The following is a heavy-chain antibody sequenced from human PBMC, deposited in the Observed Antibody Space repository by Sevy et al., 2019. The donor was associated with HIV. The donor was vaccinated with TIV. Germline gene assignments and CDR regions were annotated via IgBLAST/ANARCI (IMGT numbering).Heavy chain of an antibody. J-gene: IGHJ6*02. D-gene: IGHD4-17*01. CDR1: GFTFKNFG. V-gene: IGHV3-30*02. Sequence: GGSLRLSCAASGFTFKNFGMHWVRQAPGKGLEWVTFIRYDGSTKYYADSVRGRINISRDNSKRTLYLQMNSLRPADTAVYYCVKGPHPAVTTSYGMDVWGQGTTVTVSS. CDR2: IRYDGSTK. CDR3: VKGPHPAVTTSYGMDV.